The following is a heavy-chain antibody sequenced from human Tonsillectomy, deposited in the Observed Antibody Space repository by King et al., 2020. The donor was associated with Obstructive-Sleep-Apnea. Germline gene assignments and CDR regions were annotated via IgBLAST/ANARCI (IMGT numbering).Heavy chain of an antibody. CDR2: IYYSGST. J-gene: IGHJ3*02. CDR1: GGSISSYY. D-gene: IGHD2-2*01. Sequence: QLQESGPGLVKPSETLSLTCTVSGGSISSYYWSWIRQPPGKGLEWVGYIYYSGSTNYNPSLKSRFTITINTSKNHFSLKRSSVTAADTAVYYCARNLIPGVFDIWGQGTMVTVSS. V-gene: IGHV4-59*01. CDR3: ARNLIPGVFDI.